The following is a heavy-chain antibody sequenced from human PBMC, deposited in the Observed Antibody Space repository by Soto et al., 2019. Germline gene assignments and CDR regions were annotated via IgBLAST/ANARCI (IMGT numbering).Heavy chain of an antibody. D-gene: IGHD3-16*01. Sequence: EVQLVGSGGGLVQLGGPLSFSVAALGSTSVTSNLSWARRPPGKGLGWVSVIYSGGSTFYADSVRGRFTISRDNSKNTVNLQMNSLRAEDTAVYYCARDPWAADYWGQGTLVTVSS. CDR1: GSTSVTSN. J-gene: IGHJ4*02. CDR2: IYSGGST. V-gene: IGHV3-66*01. CDR3: ARDPWAADY.